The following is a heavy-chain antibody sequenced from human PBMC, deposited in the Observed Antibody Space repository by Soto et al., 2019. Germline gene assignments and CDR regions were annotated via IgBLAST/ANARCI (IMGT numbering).Heavy chain of an antibody. CDR2: IYYSGST. CDR1: GGSISSGDYY. J-gene: IGHJ3*02. Sequence: SETLSLTCTVSGGSISSGDYYWSWIRQPPGKGLEWIGYIYYSGSTYYNPSLKSRVTISVDTSKNQFSLKLSSVTAADTAVYYCASHSYGQWHDAFDIWGQGTMVTVSS. V-gene: IGHV4-30-4*01. CDR3: ASHSYGQWHDAFDI. D-gene: IGHD5-18*01.